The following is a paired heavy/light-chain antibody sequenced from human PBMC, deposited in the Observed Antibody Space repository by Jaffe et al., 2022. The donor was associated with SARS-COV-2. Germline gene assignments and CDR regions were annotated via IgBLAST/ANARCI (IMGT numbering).Heavy chain of an antibody. CDR1: GFTFSSYG. CDR3: ARDARITMIVVVTMALDY. J-gene: IGHJ4*02. CDR2: ISYDGSNK. Sequence: QVQLVESGGGVVQPGRSLRLSCAASGFTFSSYGMHWVRQAPGKGLEWVAVISYDGSNKYYADSVKGRFTISRDNSKNTLYLQMNSLRAEDTAVYYCARDARITMIVVVTMALDYWGQGTLVTVSS. V-gene: IGHV3-30*03. D-gene: IGHD3-22*01.
Light chain of an antibody. CDR1: NIGSKN. Sequence: SYELTQPLSVSVALGQTARITCGGNNIGSKNVHWYQQKPGQAPVLVIYRDSNRPSGIPERFSGSNSGNTATLTISRAQAGDEADYYCQVWDSSIVVFGGGTKLTVL. CDR3: QVWDSSIVV. V-gene: IGLV3-9*01. CDR2: RDS. J-gene: IGLJ2*01.